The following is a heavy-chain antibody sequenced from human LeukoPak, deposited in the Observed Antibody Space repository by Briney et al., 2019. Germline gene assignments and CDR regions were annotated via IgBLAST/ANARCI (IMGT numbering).Heavy chain of an antibody. CDR3: ARVPYSSSSRFAY. D-gene: IGHD6-6*01. Sequence: GGSLRLSCAASGFTFSSYWMHWVRQAPGKGLVWVSRINSDGSSTIYADSVKGRFTISRDNAKNTLYLQMNSLRAEDTAVYYCARVPYSSSSRFAYWGQGTLVTVSS. CDR1: GFTFSSYW. V-gene: IGHV3-74*01. J-gene: IGHJ4*02. CDR2: INSDGSST.